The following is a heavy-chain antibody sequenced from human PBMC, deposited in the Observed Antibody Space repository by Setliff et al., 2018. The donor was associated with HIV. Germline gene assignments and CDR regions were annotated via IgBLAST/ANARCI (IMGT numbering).Heavy chain of an antibody. Sequence: LSLTCTVSGGSISSSSYYWGWIRQTPGKGLEWLGSIYHRGSTYYKPSLKSRVSISVDTSKNRFSLGLRSVSAADTAVYYCVRHVGKFCSDASCYGVGWFDHWGQGALVTVS. J-gene: IGHJ5*02. CDR3: VRHVGKFCSDASCYGVGWFDH. V-gene: IGHV4-39*01. D-gene: IGHD2-2*01. CDR1: GGSISSSSYY. CDR2: IYHRGST.